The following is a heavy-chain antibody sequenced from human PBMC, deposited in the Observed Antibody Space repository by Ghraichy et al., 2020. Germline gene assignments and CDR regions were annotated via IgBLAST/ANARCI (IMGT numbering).Heavy chain of an antibody. CDR1: GFTFNNYW. J-gene: IGHJ5*02. CDR3: ARDQGKGRPFDP. V-gene: IGHV3-7*03. Sequence: GGSLRLSCAASGFTFNNYWMSWARQAPGKGLEWVANIKEDGTEKYYVDSVKGRFTISRDNAKNSLSLQMNSLRAEDTAIYYCARDQGKGRPFDPWGQGTLVTVSS. D-gene: IGHD4-23*01. CDR2: IKEDGTEK.